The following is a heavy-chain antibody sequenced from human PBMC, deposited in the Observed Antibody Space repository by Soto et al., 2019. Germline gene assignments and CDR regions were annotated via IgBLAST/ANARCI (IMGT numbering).Heavy chain of an antibody. CDR2: IYHSGSA. Sequence: PSETLSLTCTVSGASITSHYWSWIRQSPGKGLECIGYIYHSGSANYNPSLKSRVTISVDTSKNQFSLNLNSVIAADTAVYYCTGGRTWYYYAAGGKGTMVTVSS. D-gene: IGHD3-10*01. V-gene: IGHV4-59*11. J-gene: IGHJ6*04. CDR1: GASITSHY. CDR3: TGGRTWYYYAA.